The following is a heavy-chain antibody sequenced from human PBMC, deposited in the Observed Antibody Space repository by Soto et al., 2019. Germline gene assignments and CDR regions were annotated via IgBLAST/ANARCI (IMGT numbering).Heavy chain of an antibody. CDR2: ISYDGSNK. D-gene: IGHD2-15*01. CDR3: ARDRVFRCSGGSCYSLDY. Sequence: GGSLRLSCAASGFTFSSYAMHWGRQAPGKGLEWVAVISYDGSNKYYADSVKGRFTISRDNSKNTLYLQMNSLRAEDTAVYYCARDRVFRCSGGSCYSLDYWGQGTLVTVSS. V-gene: IGHV3-30-3*01. CDR1: GFTFSSYA. J-gene: IGHJ4*02.